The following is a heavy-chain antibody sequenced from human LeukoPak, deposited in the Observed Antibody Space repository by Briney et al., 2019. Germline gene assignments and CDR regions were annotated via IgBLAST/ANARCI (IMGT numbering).Heavy chain of an antibody. V-gene: IGHV1-18*01. CDR1: GYTFTSYG. D-gene: IGHD3-22*01. CDR2: ISAYNGNT. CDR3: ARDLANIRGYYDSSGPSAY. Sequence: ASVKVSCKASGYTFTSYGISWVRQAPGQGLEWMGWISAYNGNTNYAQKLQGRVTMTTDTSTSTAYMELRSLRSDDTAVYYCARDLANIRGYYDSSGPSAYWGQGTLVTVSS. J-gene: IGHJ4*02.